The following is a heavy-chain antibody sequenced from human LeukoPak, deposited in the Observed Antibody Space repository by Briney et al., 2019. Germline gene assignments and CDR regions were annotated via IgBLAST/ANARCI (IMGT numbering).Heavy chain of an antibody. V-gene: IGHV4-39*07. CDR3: ARGGWELLRHFDY. CDR1: GGSISTSNYY. D-gene: IGHD1-26*01. CDR2: IFYSGST. Sequence: SETLSLTCTVSGGSISTSNYYWGWIRQPPGKGLEWIGNIFYSGSTYYSPSLKSRVTISLDASKNQFSLKLSSVTAADTAVYYCARGGWELLRHFDYWAREPWSPSPQ. J-gene: IGHJ4*02.